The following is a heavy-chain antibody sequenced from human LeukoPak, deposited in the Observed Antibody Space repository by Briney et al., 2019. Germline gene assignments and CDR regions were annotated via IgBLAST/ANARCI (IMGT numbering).Heavy chain of an antibody. CDR3: ARGTPLDNCGGDCYPDHFDY. J-gene: IGHJ4*02. CDR1: GGTFSSYA. CDR2: IIPIFGTA. Sequence: SVKVSCKASGGTFSSYAISWVRQAPGQGLEWMGGIIPIFGTANYAQKFQGRVTITTDESTSTAYMELSSLRSEDTAVYYCARGTPLDNCGGDCYPDHFDYWGQGTLVTVSS. V-gene: IGHV1-69*05. D-gene: IGHD2-21*01.